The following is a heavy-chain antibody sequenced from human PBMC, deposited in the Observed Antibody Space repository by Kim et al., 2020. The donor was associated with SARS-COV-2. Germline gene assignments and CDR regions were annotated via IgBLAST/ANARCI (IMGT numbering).Heavy chain of an antibody. CDR3: AREQHPYDSGGYYYGGAFDY. Sequence: RFTIYRDNSQNTLYLQMNSLRAEDTAVYYCAREQHPYDSGGYYYGGAFDYWGQGTLVTVSS. D-gene: IGHD3-22*01. J-gene: IGHJ4*02. V-gene: IGHV3-30*01.